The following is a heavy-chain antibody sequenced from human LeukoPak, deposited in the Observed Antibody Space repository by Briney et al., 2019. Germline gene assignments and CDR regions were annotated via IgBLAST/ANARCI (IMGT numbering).Heavy chain of an antibody. V-gene: IGHV3-23*01. J-gene: IGHJ4*02. CDR1: GFTFSNAW. D-gene: IGHD3-10*01. CDR2: ISGSGGST. CDR3: ARVPNPLNVLLWFGELLYHFDY. Sequence: PGGSLRLSCAASGFTFSNAWMSWVRQAPGKGLEWVSAISGSGGSTYYADSVKGRFTISRDNSKNTLYLQMNSLRAEDTAVYYCARVPNPLNVLLWFGELLYHFDYWGQGTLVTVSS.